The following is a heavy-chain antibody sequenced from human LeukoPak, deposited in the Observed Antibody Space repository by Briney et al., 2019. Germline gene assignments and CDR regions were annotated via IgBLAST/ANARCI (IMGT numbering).Heavy chain of an antibody. CDR1: GYTFTSYG. D-gene: IGHD2-2*01. V-gene: IGHV1-18*01. CDR2: ISAYNGNT. CDR3: ARDLRWGDIVVVPAAPNWFDP. Sequence: ASVKVSCKASGYTFTSYGISWVRQAPGQGLEWMGWISAYNGNTNYAQKLQGRVTMTTDTSTSTAYMELRSLRSDDTAVYYCARDLRWGDIVVVPAAPNWFDPWGQGTLVTVSS. J-gene: IGHJ5*02.